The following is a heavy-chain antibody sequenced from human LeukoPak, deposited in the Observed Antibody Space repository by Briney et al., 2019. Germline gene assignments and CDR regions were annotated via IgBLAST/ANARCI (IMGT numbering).Heavy chain of an antibody. CDR2: ISGSGGST. CDR1: GFTFSSYA. V-gene: IGHV3-23*01. CDR3: AKEPIITIFGVGSMDV. J-gene: IGHJ6*02. Sequence: GGSLRLSCAASGFTFSSYAMSWVCQAPGKGLEWVSAISGSGGSTYYADSVKGRFTISRDNSKNTLYLQMNSLRAEDTAVYYCAKEPIITIFGVGSMDVWGQGTTVTVSS. D-gene: IGHD3-3*01.